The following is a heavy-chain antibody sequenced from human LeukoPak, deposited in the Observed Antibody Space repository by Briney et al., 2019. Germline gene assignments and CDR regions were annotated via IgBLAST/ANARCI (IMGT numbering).Heavy chain of an antibody. V-gene: IGHV1-2*02. CDR1: GYTFTGNH. CDR2: IDPKSGDT. D-gene: IGHD2-15*01. J-gene: IGHJ2*01. Sequence: ASVKVSCKASGYTFTGNHVHWVRQAPGQGLEWMGWIDPKSGDTMYAQKFQDRVTMTSDTSINTAYMELSGLRSDDTAVYFCAKEADIVSFDLWGRGTLVTVS. CDR3: AKEADIVSFDL.